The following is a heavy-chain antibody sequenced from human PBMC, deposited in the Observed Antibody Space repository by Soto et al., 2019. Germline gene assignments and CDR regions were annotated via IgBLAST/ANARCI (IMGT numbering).Heavy chain of an antibody. J-gene: IGHJ4*02. Sequence: PGGSLRLSCAASGFTFSSYAMSWVRQAPGKGLEWVSAISGSGGSTYYADSVKGRFTISRGNSKNTLYLQMNSLRAEDTAVYYCAKDLGVGEGYNSDNYWGQGTLVTVSS. CDR2: ISGSGGST. D-gene: IGHD5-12*01. CDR3: AKDLGVGEGYNSDNY. V-gene: IGHV3-23*01. CDR1: GFTFSSYA.